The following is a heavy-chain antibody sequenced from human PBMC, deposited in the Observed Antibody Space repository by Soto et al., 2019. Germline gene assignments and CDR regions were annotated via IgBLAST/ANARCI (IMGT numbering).Heavy chain of an antibody. J-gene: IGHJ6*03. CDR2: IYYSGST. CDR3: ARQSPGGSGSYWGYYYYMDV. D-gene: IGHD3-10*01. CDR1: GGSISSSSYY. Sequence: QLQLQESGPGLVKPSETLSLTCTVSGGSISSSSYYWGWIRQPPGKGLEWIGSIYYSGSTYYNPSLKSRVPISVDTSKNQFSLKLSSVTAADTAVYYCARQSPGGSGSYWGYYYYMDVWGKGTTVTVSS. V-gene: IGHV4-39*01.